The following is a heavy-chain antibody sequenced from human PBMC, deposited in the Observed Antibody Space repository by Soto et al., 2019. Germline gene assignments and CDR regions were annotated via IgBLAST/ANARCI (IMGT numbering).Heavy chain of an antibody. V-gene: IGHV3-30*18. Sequence: GGSLRLSCAASGFTFSSYGMHWVRQAPGKGLEWVAVISYDGSNKYYADSVKGRFTISRDNSKNTLYLQMNSLRAEDTAVYYCAKDGGFGESQFDYWGQGTLVTVSS. J-gene: IGHJ4*02. CDR3: AKDGGFGESQFDY. CDR1: GFTFSSYG. CDR2: ISYDGSNK. D-gene: IGHD3-10*01.